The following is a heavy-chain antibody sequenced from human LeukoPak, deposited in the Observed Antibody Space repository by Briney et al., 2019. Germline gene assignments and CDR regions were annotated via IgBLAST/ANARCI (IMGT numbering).Heavy chain of an antibody. CDR3: ARDPGDVAAAHEAFDI. D-gene: IGHD2-15*01. Sequence: GRFTISRDNAQNSLYLQMNSLSAEDTAVYYCARDPGDVAAAHEAFDIWGQGTTVTVSS. V-gene: IGHV3-11*04. J-gene: IGHJ3*02.